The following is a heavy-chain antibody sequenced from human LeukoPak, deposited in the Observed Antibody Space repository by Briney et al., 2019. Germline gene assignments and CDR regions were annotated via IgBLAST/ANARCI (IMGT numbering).Heavy chain of an antibody. CDR2: IFPGDYDT. CDR3: VKSWCRGILVCPDY. V-gene: IGHV5-51*01. CDR1: GSTFTNNW. Sequence: GEPLHTSCKASGSTFTNNWIGWVRQLPGQGLEWSGRIFPGDYDTRYSPSFQGQVTITADRSINTVYLQWNSLRASDSAIYYCVKSWCRGILVCPDYWGQGTMVTVSS. D-gene: IGHD4/OR15-4a*01. J-gene: IGHJ4*02.